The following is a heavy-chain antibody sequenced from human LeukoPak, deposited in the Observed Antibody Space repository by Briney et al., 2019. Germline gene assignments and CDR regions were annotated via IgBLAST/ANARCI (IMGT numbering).Heavy chain of an antibody. CDR3: ARDQGYSYDWDAFDI. J-gene: IGHJ3*02. CDR1: GFTFSSDN. CDR2: ISSRTTFI. V-gene: IGHV3-21*01. D-gene: IGHD5-18*01. Sequence: GGSLRLSCAASGFTFSSDNMNWVPQAPGKVLEWVSSISSRTTFICYAGSVRGRFTISRDNAKNSLYLQMNGLRAEDTAVYYCARDQGYSYDWDAFDIWGQGTMVTVSS.